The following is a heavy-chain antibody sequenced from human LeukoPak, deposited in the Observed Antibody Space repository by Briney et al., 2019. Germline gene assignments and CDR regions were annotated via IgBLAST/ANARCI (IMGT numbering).Heavy chain of an antibody. V-gene: IGHV4-34*01. CDR2: INDSGST. Sequence: SETLSLTCAVYGASFSGYYWSWIRQPPGKGLEWIGEINDSGSTNYNASLKSRVTISVDTSKKQFSLNLSSVTAADTAVYYCARHLSDISGTYYFDYWGQGTLVTVSS. CDR1: GASFSGYY. J-gene: IGHJ4*02. D-gene: IGHD3-22*01. CDR3: ARHLSDISGTYYFDY.